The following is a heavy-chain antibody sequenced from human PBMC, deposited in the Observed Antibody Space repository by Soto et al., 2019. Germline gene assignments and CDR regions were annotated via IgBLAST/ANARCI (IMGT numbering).Heavy chain of an antibody. CDR1: GFTFSSYA. CDR3: AKVLSYSYSYGMDV. CDR2: ISGSGDST. V-gene: IGHV3-23*01. J-gene: IGHJ6*02. Sequence: PGGSLRLSCAASGFTFSSYAMSWVRQAPGKGLEWVSTISGSGDSTYYADSVMGRFTFSRDNSRNTLYLLMNSLRAEDTAVYYCAKVLSYSYSYGMDVWGQGTTVTVSS.